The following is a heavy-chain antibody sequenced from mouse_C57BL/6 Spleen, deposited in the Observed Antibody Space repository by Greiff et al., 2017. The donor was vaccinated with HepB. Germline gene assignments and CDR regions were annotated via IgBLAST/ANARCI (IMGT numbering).Heavy chain of an antibody. CDR2: IYPGSGST. CDR1: GYTFTSYW. V-gene: IGHV1-55*01. J-gene: IGHJ4*01. Sequence: QVQLQQPGAELVKPGASVKMSCKASGYTFTSYWITWVKQRPGQGLEWIGDIYPGSGSTNYNEKFKSKATLTVDTSSSTAYMQLSSLTSEDSAVYYCARITGITAVRNYAMDYWGQGTSVTVSS. D-gene: IGHD1-1*01. CDR3: ARITGITAVRNYAMDY.